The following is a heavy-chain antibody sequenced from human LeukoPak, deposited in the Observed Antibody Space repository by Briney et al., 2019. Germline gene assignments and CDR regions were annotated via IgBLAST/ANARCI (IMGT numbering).Heavy chain of an antibody. V-gene: IGHV1-18*01. CDR2: ISTYNSNT. CDR1: GYTFTNYG. CDR3: ARATGIVGDQPDDY. D-gene: IGHD1-26*01. J-gene: IGHJ4*02. Sequence: ASVNVSCTASGYTFTNYGINWVRQAPGQGLEWMGWISTYNSNTNYAQRLQGRVTMTTDTSTSTAYMELRSLRSDDTAVYYCARATGIVGDQPDDYWGQGTLVTVSS.